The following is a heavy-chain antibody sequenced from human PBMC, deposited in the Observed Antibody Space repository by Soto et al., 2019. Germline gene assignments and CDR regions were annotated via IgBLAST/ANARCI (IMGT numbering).Heavy chain of an antibody. CDR2: ISYDGSNK. D-gene: IGHD3-10*01. J-gene: IGHJ4*02. CDR1: GFTFSSYG. V-gene: IGHV3-30*18. Sequence: QVQLVESGGGVVQPGRSLRLSCAASGFTFSSYGMHWVRQAPGKGLEWVAVISYDGSNKYYADSVKGRFTISRDNSKNTLYLQMNSLRAEDTDVYYCAKEGGEGFGDFWGQGTLVTVSS. CDR3: AKEGGEGFGDF.